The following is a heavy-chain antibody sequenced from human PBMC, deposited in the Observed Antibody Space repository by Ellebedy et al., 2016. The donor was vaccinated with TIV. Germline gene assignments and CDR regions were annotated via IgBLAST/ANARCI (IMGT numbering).Heavy chain of an antibody. CDR1: GGSISSYY. CDR3: ARLRGSGSYFDY. D-gene: IGHD3-10*01. J-gene: IGHJ4*02. V-gene: IGHV4-59*08. Sequence: MPSETLSLTCTVSGGSISSYYWSWIRQPPGKGLEWIGYIYYSGSTNYNPSLKSRVTISVDTSKNQFSLKLSSVTAADTAVYYCARLRGSGSYFDYWGQGTLVTVSS. CDR2: IYYSGST.